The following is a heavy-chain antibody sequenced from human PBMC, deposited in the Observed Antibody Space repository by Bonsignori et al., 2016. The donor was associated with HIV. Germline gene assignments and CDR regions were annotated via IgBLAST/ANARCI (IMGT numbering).Heavy chain of an antibody. CDR3: ARAPSNYHFDSSGFPLYYLDY. CDR1: GFSVSNNY. Sequence: GESLKISCAASGFSVSNNYMTWVRQAPGKGLEWVSVIYSGSSTYYADFVKGRFIISRDNLENTLYLHMKSLGVEDTAVYYCARAPSNYHFDSSGFPLYYLDYWGQGVQVTVSS. J-gene: IGHJ4*02. V-gene: IGHV3-53*01. CDR2: IYSGSST. D-gene: IGHD3-22*01.